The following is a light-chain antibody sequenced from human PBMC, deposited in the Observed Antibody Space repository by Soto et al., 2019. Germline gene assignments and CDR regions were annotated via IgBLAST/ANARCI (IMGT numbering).Light chain of an antibody. Sequence: QSVLTQPPSVSGAPGQRVTISCTGSSSNIGAGYDVHWYQQLPGTAPKLLIYGNSNRPSGVPDRFSGSKSGTSASLAITGLQAEDEADYYCSSYAGSTLFGTGTKLTVL. CDR3: SSYAGSTL. J-gene: IGLJ1*01. CDR2: GNS. CDR1: SSNIGAGYD. V-gene: IGLV1-40*01.